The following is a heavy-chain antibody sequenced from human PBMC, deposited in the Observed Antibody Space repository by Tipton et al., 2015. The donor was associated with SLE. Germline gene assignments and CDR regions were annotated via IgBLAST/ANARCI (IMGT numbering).Heavy chain of an antibody. V-gene: IGHV4-39*07. CDR2: INHSGST. CDR3: ANLAAAGHHGMDV. CDR1: GGSISSSSYY. Sequence: TLSLTCTVSGGSISSSSYYWGWIRQPPGKGLEWIGEINHSGSTNYNPSLKSRVTISVDTSKNQFSLKLSSVTAADTAVYYCANLAAAGHHGMDVWGQGTTVTVSS. D-gene: IGHD6-13*01. J-gene: IGHJ6*02.